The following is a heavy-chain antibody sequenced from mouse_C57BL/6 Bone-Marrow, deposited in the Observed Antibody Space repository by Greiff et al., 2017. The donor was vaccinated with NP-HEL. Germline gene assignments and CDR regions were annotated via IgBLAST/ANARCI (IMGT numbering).Heavy chain of an antibody. V-gene: IGHV5-4*01. D-gene: IGHD1-1*01. CDR3: AREKFYYYGSSSWFAY. CDR1: GFTFSSYA. Sequence: EVHLVESGGGLVKPGGSLKLSCAASGFTFSSYAMSWVRQTPEKRLEWVATISDGGSYTYYPDNVKGRFTISRDNAKNNLYLQMSHLKSEDTAMYYCAREKFYYYGSSSWFAYWGQGTLVTVSA. J-gene: IGHJ3*01. CDR2: ISDGGSYT.